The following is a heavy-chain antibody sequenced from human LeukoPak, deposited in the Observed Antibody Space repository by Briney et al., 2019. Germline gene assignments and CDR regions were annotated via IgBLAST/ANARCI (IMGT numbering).Heavy chain of an antibody. D-gene: IGHD4-17*01. V-gene: IGHV4-59*08. CDR2: IYYSGST. CDR3: ARHGGVTTVTTVDY. CDR1: GGSISSYY. Sequence: PSETLSLTCTVSGGSISSYYWSWIRQPPGKGLEWIGYIYYSGSTNYNPSLKSRVTISVDTPKNQFSLKLSSVTAADTAVYYCARHGGVTTVTTVDYWGQGTLVTVSS. J-gene: IGHJ4*02.